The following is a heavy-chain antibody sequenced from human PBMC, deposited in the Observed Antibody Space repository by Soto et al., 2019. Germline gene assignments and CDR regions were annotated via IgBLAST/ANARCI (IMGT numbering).Heavy chain of an antibody. CDR3: ARGTVTGSEYNYYYYGMDV. Sequence: QVQLVQSGAEVKKPGSSVKVSCKASGGTFSSYAIDWVRQAPGQGLEWMGGIIPIFGTTNYGQKLQGRVKPTADESTRTAYIELSTLTSEDTAVYYCARGTVTGSEYNYYYYGMDVWGQGTTVTVSS. CDR1: GGTFSSYA. V-gene: IGHV1-69*12. CDR2: IIPIFGTT. J-gene: IGHJ6*02. D-gene: IGHD1-1*01.